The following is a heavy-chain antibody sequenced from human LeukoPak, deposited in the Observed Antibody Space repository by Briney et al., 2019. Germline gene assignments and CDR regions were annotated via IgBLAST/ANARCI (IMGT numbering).Heavy chain of an antibody. CDR2: VYYTGTT. V-gene: IGHV4-59*01. CDR1: GGSIKNYY. J-gene: IGHJ6*02. Sequence: ASETLSLTCALSGGSIKNYYWSWIRQPLGKGLEWVGYVYYTGTTSYNPSLKSRVTISVETSKNQFSLTLTSVTAADTAVYHCARQSDPYYHYGLDFWGQGTTVIVSS. CDR3: ARQSDPYYHYGLDF.